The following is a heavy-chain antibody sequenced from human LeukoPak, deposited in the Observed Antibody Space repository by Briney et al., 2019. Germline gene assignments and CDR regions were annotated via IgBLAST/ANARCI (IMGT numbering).Heavy chain of an antibody. CDR2: ISYDGSNK. V-gene: IGHV3-30*03. CDR1: GFTFSSYG. CDR3: ARYYYGSGSYLDY. J-gene: IGHJ4*02. D-gene: IGHD3-10*01. Sequence: GGSLRLSCAASGFTFSSYGMHWVRQAPGKGLEWVAVISYDGSNKYYADSVKGRFTISRDNAKNSLYLQMDSLRAEDTAVYYCARYYYGSGSYLDYWGRGTLVTVSS.